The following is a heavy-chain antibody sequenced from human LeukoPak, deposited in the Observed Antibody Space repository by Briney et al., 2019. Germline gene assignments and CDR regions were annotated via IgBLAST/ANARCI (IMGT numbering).Heavy chain of an antibody. CDR3: ARRVFGDNYFDY. D-gene: IGHD3-10*01. CDR2: IYYSGST. Sequence: SETLSLNCTVSGGSVSISNYYWVWIRQPPGKGLEWIGNIYYSGSTYYNPSLKSRVTISVDTSKNQFSLKLSSVTAADTAVYYCARRVFGDNYFDYWGQGTLVTVSS. J-gene: IGHJ4*02. V-gene: IGHV4-39*01. CDR1: GGSVSISNYY.